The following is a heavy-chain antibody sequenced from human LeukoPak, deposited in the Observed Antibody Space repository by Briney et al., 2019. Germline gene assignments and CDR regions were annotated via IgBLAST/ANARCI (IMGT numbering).Heavy chain of an antibody. CDR1: GFIFSKAW. J-gene: IGHJ4*02. V-gene: IGHV3-15*01. D-gene: IGHD4-17*01. Sequence: GGSLRLSCAASGFIFSKAWMSWVRQAPGKGLEWVGRIKSDGGAADYAAPVQGRFTISRDDSKNTFFLQMNSLKAEDTTVYYCTTDLGDYGDYVRCWGQGTLVTVSS. CDR2: IKSDGGAA. CDR3: TTDLGDYGDYVRC.